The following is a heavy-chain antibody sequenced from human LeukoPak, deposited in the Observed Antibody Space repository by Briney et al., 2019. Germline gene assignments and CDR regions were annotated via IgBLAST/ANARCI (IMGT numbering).Heavy chain of an antibody. CDR2: ISSNGDST. CDR3: ARVGDNDAFDI. D-gene: IGHD4-17*01. Sequence: GGSLRLSCAASGFTFSNYAMHWVRQAPGKGLEYVSAISSNGDSTYYTNSVKGRFTISRDNSKNTLYLQMGSLRAEDMAVYYCARVGDNDAFDIWGQGPLVTVSS. V-gene: IGHV3-64*01. J-gene: IGHJ3*02. CDR1: GFTFSNYA.